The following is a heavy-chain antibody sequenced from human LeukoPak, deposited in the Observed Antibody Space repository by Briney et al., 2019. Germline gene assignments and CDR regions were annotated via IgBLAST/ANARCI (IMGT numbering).Heavy chain of an antibody. CDR1: GFTFSSYE. Sequence: GGSLRLSCAASGFTFSSYEMNWVRQAPGKGLEWVSYISSSGSTMYYADSVKGRLTMSRDNGKNSVYLQMNSLRAEDTAVYYCASWEASTNYWGQGTLVTVSS. J-gene: IGHJ4*02. CDR3: ASWEASTNY. V-gene: IGHV3-48*03. D-gene: IGHD1-26*01. CDR2: ISSSGSTM.